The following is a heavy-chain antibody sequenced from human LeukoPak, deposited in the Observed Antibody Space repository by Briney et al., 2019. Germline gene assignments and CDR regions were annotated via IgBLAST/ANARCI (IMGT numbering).Heavy chain of an antibody. CDR2: ISRSSTYI. CDR1: GFTFGDYA. D-gene: IGHD3-22*01. Sequence: GRSLRLSCTASGFTFGDYAMHWVRQAPGKGLEWVSSISRSSTYIYYADSVKGRFTISRDNAKNSLYLQMSSLRAEDTAVYYCARGGVLYYYDSSGSVDYWGQGTLVTVSS. J-gene: IGHJ4*02. CDR3: ARGGVLYYYDSSGSVDY. V-gene: IGHV3-21*01.